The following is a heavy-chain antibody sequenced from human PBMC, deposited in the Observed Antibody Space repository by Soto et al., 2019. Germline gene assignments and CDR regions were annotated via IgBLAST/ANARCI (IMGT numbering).Heavy chain of an antibody. Sequence: QIHLVESGGGLVQPGGSLRLSCAASGFSFSDHYMSWIRQAPGKGLEWLSYISPRSNYREYADSVKGRHTISRDNAKKSLFLQMNSLRAEDTGVYYCVRGGGGGQFDSWGQGTLVTVSS. CDR1: GFSFSDHY. V-gene: IGHV3-11*05. J-gene: IGHJ4*02. CDR2: ISPRSNYR. D-gene: IGHD2-21*01. CDR3: VRGGGGGQFDS.